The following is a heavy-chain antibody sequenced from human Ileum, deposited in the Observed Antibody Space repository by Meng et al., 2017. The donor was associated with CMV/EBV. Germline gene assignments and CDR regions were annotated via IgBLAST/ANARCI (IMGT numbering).Heavy chain of an antibody. V-gene: IGHV4-4*07. CDR3: ARSGLRGIYVDY. D-gene: IGHD4-17*01. J-gene: IGHJ4*02. Sequence: LLALSPRCATLSEPPAPTCTTSASFAYNFYWSGFRSPAPPALQWIGRISTSGSDNYTPYLTSRVTMSVDTSKKQFSLKLRSVTAADTAVYYCARSGLRGIYVDYWGQGTLVTVSS. CDR1: ASFAYNFY. CDR2: ISTSGSD.